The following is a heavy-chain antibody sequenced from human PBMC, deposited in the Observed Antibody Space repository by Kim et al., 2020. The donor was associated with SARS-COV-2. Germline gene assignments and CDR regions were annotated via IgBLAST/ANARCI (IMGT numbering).Heavy chain of an antibody. J-gene: IGHJ6*02. Sequence: GGSLRLSCAASGFTFSSYAMHWVRQAPGKGLEWVAIISYDGSNKYYADSVKGRFTISRDNSKNTLYLQMNSLRDEDTAVYYCASALLPFYGMDVWGQGTTVTVSS. V-gene: IGHV3-30-3*01. CDR3: ASALLPFYGMDV. CDR1: GFTFSSYA. CDR2: ISYDGSNK.